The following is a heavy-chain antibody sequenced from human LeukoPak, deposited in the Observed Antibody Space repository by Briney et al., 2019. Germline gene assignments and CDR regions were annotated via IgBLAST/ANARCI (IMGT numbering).Heavy chain of an antibody. CDR1: GFTFSSYS. CDR3: ARDPGVVAATDWFDP. J-gene: IGHJ5*02. D-gene: IGHD2-15*01. V-gene: IGHV3-21*01. CDR2: ISSSSSYI. Sequence: GGSLRLSCAASGFTFSSYSMKWVRQAPGKGLEWVSSISSSSSYIYYADSVKGRFTISRDNAKNSLYLQMNSLRAEDTAVYYCARDPGVVAATDWFDPWGQGTLVTVSS.